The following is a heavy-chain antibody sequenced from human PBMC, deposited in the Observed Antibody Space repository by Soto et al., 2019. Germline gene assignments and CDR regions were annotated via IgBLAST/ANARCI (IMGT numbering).Heavy chain of an antibody. J-gene: IGHJ4*02. CDR2: ISGGGGSM. CDR1: VFTLRGYA. Sequence: PGGSLRLSCAASVFTLRGYAMCCVRQALGKGLGWVSAISGGGGSMYFAQGFHVRATMTRDASTSTVYVELTSLTSEDTAVYFCARSVGGYYENKFQLDYWGQGTLVTVSS. V-gene: IGHV3-23*01. D-gene: IGHD3-22*01. CDR3: ARSVGGYYENKFQLDY.